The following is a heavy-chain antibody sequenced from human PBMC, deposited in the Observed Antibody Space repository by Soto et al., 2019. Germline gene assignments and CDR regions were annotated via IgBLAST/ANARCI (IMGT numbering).Heavy chain of an antibody. CDR3: TRANWYSEY. CDR2: SYYNGNT. V-gene: IGHV4-59*11. J-gene: IGHJ4*02. CDR1: GGSISNHY. D-gene: IGHD7-27*01. Sequence: QVQLQESGPGLVKPSETLSLTCTVSGGSISNHYWSWIRQPPGKGLEWIGYSYYNGNTKYNPPLKSRVTMSVDTSKNQISLKLSSVTAADTAVYYCTRANWYSEYWGQGTLVTVSS.